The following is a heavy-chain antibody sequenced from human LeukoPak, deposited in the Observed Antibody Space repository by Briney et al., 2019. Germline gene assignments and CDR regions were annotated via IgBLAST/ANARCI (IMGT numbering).Heavy chain of an antibody. D-gene: IGHD4-17*01. Sequence: SETLSLTCTVSGGSISSSSYYWGWIRQPPGKGLEWIGSIYYSGSTYYNPSLKSRVTISVDTSKNQFSLKLSSVTAADTAVYYCARDYGDPRFDYWGQGTLVTVSS. CDR3: ARDYGDPRFDY. V-gene: IGHV4-39*07. CDR1: GGSISSSSYY. J-gene: IGHJ4*02. CDR2: IYYSGST.